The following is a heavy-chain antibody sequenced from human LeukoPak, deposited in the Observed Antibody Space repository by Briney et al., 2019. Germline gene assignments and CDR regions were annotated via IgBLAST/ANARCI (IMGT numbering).Heavy chain of an antibody. D-gene: IGHD2-2*01. V-gene: IGHV1-46*01. J-gene: IGHJ5*02. CDR1: GYIFTAYY. CDR3: ARGAHIVVVPAAGNWFDP. CDR2: INPSGGST. Sequence: GASVKVSCKASGYIFTAYYIHWVRQAPGQGLEWMGIINPSGGSTSYAQKFQGRVTMTRDTSTSTVYMELSSLRSEDTAVYYCARGAHIVVVPAAGNWFDPWGQGTLVTVSS.